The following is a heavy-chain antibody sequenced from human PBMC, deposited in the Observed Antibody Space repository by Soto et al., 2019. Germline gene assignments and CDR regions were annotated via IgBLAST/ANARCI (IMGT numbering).Heavy chain of an antibody. D-gene: IGHD6-19*01. CDR3: AKVLKAVAGTYDY. V-gene: IGHV3-23*01. CDR2: ISGSGDYT. J-gene: IGHJ4*02. CDR1: GFTFSIYA. Sequence: EVQLLESGGGLVQPGGSLRLSCAASGFTFSIYAMSWVRQAPGKGLEWVSAISGSGDYTYYADSVKGRFAISRDNSKNTLYLQMNSLRAEDTAVYYCAKVLKAVAGTYDYWGQGTLVIVSS.